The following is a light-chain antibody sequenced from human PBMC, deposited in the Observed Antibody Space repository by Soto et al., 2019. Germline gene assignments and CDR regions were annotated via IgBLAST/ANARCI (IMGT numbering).Light chain of an antibody. V-gene: IGLV2-8*01. CDR2: EVS. J-gene: IGLJ3*02. CDR3: SSHAGSNNLV. CDR1: NSDVGTYNY. Sequence: QSVLAQPPSASGAPGQSVTITCTGTNSDVGTYNYVSWYQHHPGQAPKFLIYEVSRRPFGVPDRFSCSKSGNTASLTVSGLQAEHEEDYYRSSHAGSNNLVFGGGTKVTVL.